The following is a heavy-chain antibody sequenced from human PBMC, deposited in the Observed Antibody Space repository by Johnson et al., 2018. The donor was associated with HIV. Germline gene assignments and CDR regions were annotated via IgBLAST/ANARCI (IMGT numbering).Heavy chain of an antibody. J-gene: IGHJ3*02. CDR1: GFTFSSYG. CDR2: ISYDGSNK. Sequence: QVQLVESGGGVVQPGRSLRLSCAASGFTFSSYGMHWVRQAPGKGLEWVAVISYDGSNKYYADSVTGRFTISRDNAKNSLYLQMKSLRAEDTALYYCASHRSIAADDAFDIWGQGTMVTVSS. V-gene: IGHV3-30*03. CDR3: ASHRSIAADDAFDI. D-gene: IGHD6-13*01.